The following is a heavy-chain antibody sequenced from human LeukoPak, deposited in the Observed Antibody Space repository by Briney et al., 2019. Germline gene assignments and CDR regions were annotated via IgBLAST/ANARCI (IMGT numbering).Heavy chain of an antibody. V-gene: IGHV3-7*01. CDR2: IKQDESEI. Sequence: PGGSLRLSCAASGFIFSDYWMSWVRQAPGKGLEWVANIKQDESEIFYVDSVKGRFTISRDNAENSLYLEMGSLRAEDTAVYYCVRPLLFIRGLGDNWGQGTLVTVSS. D-gene: IGHD3-10*01. CDR3: VRPLLFIRGLGDN. CDR1: GFIFSDYW. J-gene: IGHJ4*02.